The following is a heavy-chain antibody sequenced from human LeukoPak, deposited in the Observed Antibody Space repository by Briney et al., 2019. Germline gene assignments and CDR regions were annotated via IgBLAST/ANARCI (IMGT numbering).Heavy chain of an antibody. V-gene: IGHV3-21*01. D-gene: IGHD3-22*01. CDR3: ARASVLRPSYYYDSSGYSPRAFDI. CDR2: ISSSSSYI. Sequence: GGSLRLSCAASGFTFSSYSMNWVRQAPGKGLEWVSSISSSSSYIYYADSVKGRFTISRDNAKNSLYLQMNSLRAEDTAVYYCARASVLRPSYYYDSSGYSPRAFDIWGQGTTVTVSS. CDR1: GFTFSSYS. J-gene: IGHJ3*02.